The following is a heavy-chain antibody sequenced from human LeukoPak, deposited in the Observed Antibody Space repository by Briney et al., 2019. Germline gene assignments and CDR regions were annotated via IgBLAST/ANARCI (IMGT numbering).Heavy chain of an antibody. CDR3: ARGSNYDILTGKGYFDY. CDR1: GGSISSGGYS. D-gene: IGHD3-9*01. V-gene: IGHV4-30-2*01. J-gene: IGHJ4*02. Sequence: SETLSLTCAVSGGSISSGGYSWSWIRQPPGKALVWIGYIYHSGSTYYNPSLKSRVTISVDRSKNQFSLKLSSVTAADTAVYYCARGSNYDILTGKGYFDYWGQGTLVTVSS. CDR2: IYHSGST.